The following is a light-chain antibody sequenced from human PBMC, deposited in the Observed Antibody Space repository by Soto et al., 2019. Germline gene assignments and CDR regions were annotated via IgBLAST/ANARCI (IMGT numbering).Light chain of an antibody. Sequence: IQLTQYTPSLSASVGDRVTITCRASQSISPFLNWYQCKPGKPPKLLIYESSNLRGGVPSRFSGSGFGTEFTLTISGLQPEDSATYYCQQYERYSTFGQGTKVDI. CDR2: ESS. CDR3: QQYERYST. V-gene: IGKV1-5*01. CDR1: QSISPF. J-gene: IGKJ1*01.